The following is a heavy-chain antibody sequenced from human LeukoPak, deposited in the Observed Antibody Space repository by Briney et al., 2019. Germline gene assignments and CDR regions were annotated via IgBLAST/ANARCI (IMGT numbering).Heavy chain of an antibody. D-gene: IGHD3-16*01. Sequence: PSETLSLTCTVSGGSISSYYWSWIRQPPGKGLEWVSVIYSGDNTYYVESVKGRFTISRDNPKNTLFLQMNRLRAEDTAVYYCAGRRVLDASFDYWGQGTLVTVSS. CDR2: IYSGDNT. CDR3: AGRRVLDASFDY. V-gene: IGHV3-66*02. J-gene: IGHJ4*02. CDR1: GGSISSYY.